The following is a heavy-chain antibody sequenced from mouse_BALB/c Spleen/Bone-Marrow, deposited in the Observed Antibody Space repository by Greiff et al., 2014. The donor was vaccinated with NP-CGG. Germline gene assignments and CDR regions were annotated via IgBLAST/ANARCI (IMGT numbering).Heavy chain of an antibody. J-gene: IGHJ3*01. V-gene: IGHV5-6-4*01. Sequence: EVQRVESGGGLVKPGGSLKLSCAASGFTFSSYTMSWIRQTPEKRLEWVATISSGGSYTYYPDSVKGRFTISRDNAKNTLYLQMISLKSEDTAMYYCTRDRYYGNSFAYWGQGTLVTDSA. D-gene: IGHD2-1*01. CDR3: TRDRYYGNSFAY. CDR1: GFTFSSYT. CDR2: ISSGGSYT.